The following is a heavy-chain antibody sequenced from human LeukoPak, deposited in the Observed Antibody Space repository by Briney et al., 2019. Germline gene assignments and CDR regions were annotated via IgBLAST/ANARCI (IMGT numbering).Heavy chain of an antibody. Sequence: PGGSLRLSCAASGFTFSAHWMSWVRQAPGKGLEWVANIKQDESEKYYVDSVKGRFTISRDNAKNSLYLQMNSLRAEDTAVYYCAREWQGYSSSRRASYYYMDVWGKGTTVTVSS. CDR1: GFTFSAHW. CDR3: AREWQGYSSSRRASYYYMDV. J-gene: IGHJ6*03. D-gene: IGHD6-6*01. V-gene: IGHV3-7*01. CDR2: IKQDESEK.